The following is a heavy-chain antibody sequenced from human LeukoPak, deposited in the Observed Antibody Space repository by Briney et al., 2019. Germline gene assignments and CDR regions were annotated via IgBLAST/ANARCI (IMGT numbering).Heavy chain of an antibody. J-gene: IGHJ4*02. Sequence: GGSLRLSCAASGFTFSSYGMHWVRQAPGKGLEWVAVIWYDGSNKYYADSVKGRFTISRDNAKNSLVLQMNSLRADDTAVYYCERDYGGYWGQGTLVTVSS. D-gene: IGHD3-16*01. CDR2: IWYDGSNK. CDR3: ERDYGGY. CDR1: GFTFSSYG. V-gene: IGHV3-33*01.